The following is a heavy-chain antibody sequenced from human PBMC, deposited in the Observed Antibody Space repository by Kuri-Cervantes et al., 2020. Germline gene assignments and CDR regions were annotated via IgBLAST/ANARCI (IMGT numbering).Heavy chain of an antibody. Sequence: SETLSLTCTVSGGSISSSSYYWGWIRQPPGKGLEWIGSIYYSGSTYYNPSLKSRVTISVDTSKNQFSLNLRSVTAADTAMYYCARGTRTTWNYTDYWGQGILVTVSS. CDR1: GGSISSSSYY. D-gene: IGHD1-7*01. J-gene: IGHJ4*02. CDR2: IYYSGST. V-gene: IGHV4-39*07. CDR3: ARGTRTTWNYTDY.